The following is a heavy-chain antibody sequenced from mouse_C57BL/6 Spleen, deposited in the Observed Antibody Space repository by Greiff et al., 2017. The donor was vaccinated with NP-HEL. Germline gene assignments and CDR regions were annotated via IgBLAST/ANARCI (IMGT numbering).Heavy chain of an antibody. CDR1: GYTFTSYW. V-gene: IGHV1-55*01. Sequence: VQLQQSGAELVKPGASVKMSCKASGYTFTSYWITWVKQRPGQGLEWIGDIYPGSGSTNYNEKFKSKATLTVDTSSSTAYMQLSSLTSEDSAVYYCARSTDYYGSSGAYWGRGTLVTVSA. D-gene: IGHD1-1*01. CDR2: IYPGSGST. J-gene: IGHJ3*01. CDR3: ARSTDYYGSSGAY.